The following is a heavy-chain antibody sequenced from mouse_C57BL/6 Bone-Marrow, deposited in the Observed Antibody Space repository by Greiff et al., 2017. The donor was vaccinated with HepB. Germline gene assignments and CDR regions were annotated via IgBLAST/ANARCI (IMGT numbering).Heavy chain of an antibody. V-gene: IGHV1-69*01. J-gene: IGHJ2*01. CDR3: ARTVSFDY. CDR2: IDPSDSYT. Sequence: VQLKQPGAELVMPGASVKLSCKASGYTFTSYWMHWVKQRPGQGLEWIGEIDPSDSYTNYNQKFKGKSTLTVDKSSSTAYMQLSSLTSEDSAVYYCARTVSFDYWGQGTTLTVSS. CDR1: GYTFTSYW. D-gene: IGHD1-1*01.